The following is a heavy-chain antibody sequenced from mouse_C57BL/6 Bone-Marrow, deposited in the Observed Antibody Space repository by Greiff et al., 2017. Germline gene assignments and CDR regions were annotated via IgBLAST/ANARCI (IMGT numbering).Heavy chain of an antibody. CDR3: ARGGGNYLYAMDY. D-gene: IGHD2-1*01. J-gene: IGHJ4*01. V-gene: IGHV1-61*01. CDR1: GYTFTSYW. CDR2: IYPSDSET. Sequence: QVQLQQPGAELVRPGSSVKLSCKASGYTFTSYWMDWVKQRPGQGLEWIGNIYPSDSETHYNQKFKDKATLTVDKSSSTAYMQLSSLTSEDSAVDYCARGGGNYLYAMDYWGQGTSVTVSS.